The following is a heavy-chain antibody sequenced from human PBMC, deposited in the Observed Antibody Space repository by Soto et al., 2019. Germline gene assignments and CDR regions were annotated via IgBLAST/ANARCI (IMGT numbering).Heavy chain of an antibody. Sequence: ASVKVSCKASGGTFSSYAISWVRQAPGQGLEWMGGIIPIFGTANYAQKFQGRVTITADKSTSTAYMELSSLRSEDTAVYYCARESSGWYKDYYYCMDVWGQGATVTVSS. V-gene: IGHV1-69*06. CDR1: GGTFSSYA. J-gene: IGHJ6*02. CDR2: IIPIFGTA. D-gene: IGHD6-19*01. CDR3: ARESSGWYKDYYYCMDV.